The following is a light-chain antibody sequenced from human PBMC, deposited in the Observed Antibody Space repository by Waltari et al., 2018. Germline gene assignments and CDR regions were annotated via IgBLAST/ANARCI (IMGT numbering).Light chain of an antibody. V-gene: IGKV3-20*01. CDR1: QSVGTS. Sequence: VLTQSPGTLSVSPGERATLACRSSQSVGTSLAWYQQKPGQAPRLLIYGASRRATGIPDRFSGSGSGTDFSLTSSRREPEDFAVYYCQHYVRLPATFGQGTKV. J-gene: IGKJ1*01. CDR3: QHYVRLPAT. CDR2: GAS.